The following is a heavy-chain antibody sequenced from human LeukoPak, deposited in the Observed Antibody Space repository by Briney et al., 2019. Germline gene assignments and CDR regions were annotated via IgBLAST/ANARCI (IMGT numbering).Heavy chain of an antibody. CDR1: GGSFSCYA. D-gene: IGHD3-22*01. J-gene: IGHJ3*02. V-gene: IGHV1-69*05. CDR2: IITIFGTA. Sequence: SVKVSCKASGGSFSCYAISWVRQAPGQGLEWMGGIITIFGTANYAQKLQGRVTITTYESTSTAYMELSSLRSEDTAVYYCAKGDYYDSPRRAFDIWGQGTMVTVSS. CDR3: AKGDYYDSPRRAFDI.